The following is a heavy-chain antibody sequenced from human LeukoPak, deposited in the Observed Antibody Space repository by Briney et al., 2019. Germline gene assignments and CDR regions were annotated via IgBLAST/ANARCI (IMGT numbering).Heavy chain of an antibody. CDR1: GFTFSSYW. V-gene: IGHV3-7*01. Sequence: PGGSLRLSCAAPGFTFSSYWMSWVRQAPGKGLEWVANIKQDGSEKYYVDSLKGRFTISRDNAKNSLYLQMNSLRAEDTAVYYCARDPGPPYYYGSGSYFRWGQGTLVTVSS. CDR2: IKQDGSEK. D-gene: IGHD3-10*01. J-gene: IGHJ4*02. CDR3: ARDPGPPYYYGSGSYFR.